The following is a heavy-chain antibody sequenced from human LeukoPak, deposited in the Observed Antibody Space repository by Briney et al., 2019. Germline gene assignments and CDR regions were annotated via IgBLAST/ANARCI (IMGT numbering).Heavy chain of an antibody. CDR1: GGTFSNYA. Sequence: SVKVSCKASGGTFSNYAISWVRQAPGQGLEWMGRIIPILGVANYAQKFQGRVTITADKSTSTAYMELSSLRSEDTAVYYCARDRYGPVYYYYGMDVWGQGTTVTVSS. CDR2: IIPILGVA. CDR3: ARDRYGPVYYYYGMDV. J-gene: IGHJ6*02. D-gene: IGHD1-14*01. V-gene: IGHV1-69*04.